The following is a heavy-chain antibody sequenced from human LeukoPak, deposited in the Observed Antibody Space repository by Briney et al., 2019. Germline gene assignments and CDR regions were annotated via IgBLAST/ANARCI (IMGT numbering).Heavy chain of an antibody. CDR1: GFTFSSYS. V-gene: IGHV3-21*01. CDR2: ISSSSSYI. CDR3: ARVTYYYDSSGYYQVIDY. J-gene: IGHJ4*02. D-gene: IGHD3-22*01. Sequence: GGSLRLSCAASGFTFSSYSMNWVRQAPGKGLEWVSSISSSSSYIYYADSVKGRFTISRDNAKNSLYLQMNSLRDEDTAVYYCARVTYYYDSSGYYQVIDYWGQGTLVTVSS.